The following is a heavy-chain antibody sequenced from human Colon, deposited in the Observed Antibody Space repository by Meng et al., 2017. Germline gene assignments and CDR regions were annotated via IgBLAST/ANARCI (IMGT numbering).Heavy chain of an antibody. Sequence: GESLKISCAASGFTFSNYWMKWVRQTPGKGLEWVANIKPDGTYTHYVDSVKGRFTISRDNARNSLHLQMKSQRVEDTALYYCARDYYASGSLDSWGQGTLVTVSS. V-gene: IGHV3-7*01. CDR3: ARDYYASGSLDS. J-gene: IGHJ4*02. D-gene: IGHD3-10*01. CDR2: IKPDGTYT. CDR1: GFTFSNYW.